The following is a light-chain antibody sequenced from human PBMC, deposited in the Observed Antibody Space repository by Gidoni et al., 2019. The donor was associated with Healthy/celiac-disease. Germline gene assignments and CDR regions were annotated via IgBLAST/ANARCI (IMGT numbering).Light chain of an antibody. J-gene: IGKJ1*01. CDR1: QSISSQ. CDR3: QQYNSYSWT. V-gene: IGKV1-5*03. Sequence: DIQMTQSPSTLSASVGDRVTITCRASQSISSQLAWYQQKPGKAPKLLIYKASSLESGVPSRFSGSGSGTDFTLTISSLQPDDFATYYCQQYNSYSWTFGQGTKVEIK. CDR2: KAS.